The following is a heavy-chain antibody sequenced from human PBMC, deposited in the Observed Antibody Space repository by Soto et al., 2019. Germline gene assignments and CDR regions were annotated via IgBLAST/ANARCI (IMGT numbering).Heavy chain of an antibody. CDR1: GYTFTSHG. CDR3: AGMRRNWFDP. Sequence: ASVNVSCTASGYTFTSHGISWVRQAPGQGLEWMGWISAYNGNTNYAQKLQGRVTMTTDTSTSTAYMELRSLRSDDAAVYYCAGMRRNWFDPWGQGTLVTAS. J-gene: IGHJ5*02. V-gene: IGHV1-18*04. D-gene: IGHD2-8*01. CDR2: ISAYNGNT.